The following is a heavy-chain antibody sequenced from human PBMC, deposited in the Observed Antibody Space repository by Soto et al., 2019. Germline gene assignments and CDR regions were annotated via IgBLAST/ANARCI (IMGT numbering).Heavy chain of an antibody. V-gene: IGHV3-30-3*01. J-gene: IGHJ4*02. CDR3: ARGKPYSYGTGDFDY. D-gene: IGHD5-18*01. CDR1: GFTFSSYA. Sequence: GGSLRLSCAASGFTFSSYAMHWVRQAPGKGLEWVAVISYDGSNKYYADSVKGRFTISRDNSENTLYLQMNSLRAEDTAVYYCARGKPYSYGTGDFDYWGQGTLVTVSS. CDR2: ISYDGSNK.